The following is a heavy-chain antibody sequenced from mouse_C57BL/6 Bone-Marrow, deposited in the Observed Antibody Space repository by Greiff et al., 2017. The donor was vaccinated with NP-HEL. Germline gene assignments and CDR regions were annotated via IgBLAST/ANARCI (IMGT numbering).Heavy chain of an antibody. CDR1: GYSITSGYY. CDR3: ARHYGSKAWFAY. Sequence: VQLQQSGPGLVKPSQSLSLTCSVTGYSITSGYYWNWIRQFPGNKLEWMGYISYDGSNNYNPSLKNRISITRDTSKNQFFLKLNSVTTEDTATYYCARHYGSKAWFAYWGQGTLVTVSA. J-gene: IGHJ3*01. CDR2: ISYDGSN. V-gene: IGHV3-6*01. D-gene: IGHD1-1*01.